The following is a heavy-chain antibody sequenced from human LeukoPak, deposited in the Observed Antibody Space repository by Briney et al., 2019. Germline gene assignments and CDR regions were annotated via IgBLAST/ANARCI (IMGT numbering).Heavy chain of an antibody. J-gene: IGHJ6*04. CDR2: IWYDGSKR. CDR3: ATHPRITIFGESGDV. D-gene: IGHD3-3*01. V-gene: IGHV3-33*03. Sequence: PGGSLRLSCAASGFSFSYYSMSWVRQAPGKGLEWVALIWYDGSKRYYADSVQGRFTISRDNAKNSLYLQMNSLRAEDTAVYYCATHPRITIFGESGDVWGKGTTVTVSS. CDR1: GFSFSYYS.